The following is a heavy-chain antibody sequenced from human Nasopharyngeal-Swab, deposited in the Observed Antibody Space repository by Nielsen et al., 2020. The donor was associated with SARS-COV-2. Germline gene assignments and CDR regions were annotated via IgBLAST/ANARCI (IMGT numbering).Heavy chain of an antibody. V-gene: IGHV3-30*03. D-gene: IGHD3-10*01. CDR3: ARRDTMVQGVIIPLDY. J-gene: IGHJ4*02. CDR2: ISYDGSNK. Sequence: GESLKISCAASGFTFSSYGMHWVRQAPGKGLEWVAVISYDGSNKYYADSVKGRFTISRDNAKNSLYLQMNSLRAEDTAVYYCARRDTMVQGVIIPLDYWGQGTLVTVSS. CDR1: GFTFSSYG.